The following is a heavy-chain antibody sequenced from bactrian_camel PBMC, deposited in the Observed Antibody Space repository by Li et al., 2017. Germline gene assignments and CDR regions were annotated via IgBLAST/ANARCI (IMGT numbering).Heavy chain of an antibody. CDR1: SYITNGDC. CDR3: AATPYDCASVFSEAGLMDY. CDR2: IYTGGGST. Sequence: VQLVESGGGSVQSGGSLRLSCTTSSYITNGDCLGWFRQAPGKEREGVATIYTGGGSTYYEDSVKGRFTVSYDSARNTVYLQMNNLKPEDTAVYYCAATPYDCASVFSEAGLMDYWGEGTQVTVS. V-gene: IGHV3S40*01. D-gene: IGHD3*01. J-gene: IGHJ4*01.